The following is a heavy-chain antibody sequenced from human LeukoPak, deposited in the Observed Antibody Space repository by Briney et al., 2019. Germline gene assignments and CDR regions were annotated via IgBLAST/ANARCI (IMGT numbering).Heavy chain of an antibody. V-gene: IGHV4-4*07. D-gene: IGHD2-2*01. CDR3: AIEGARDDFVVVSPALDF. CDR1: NGSIGSYY. J-gene: IGHJ4*02. Sequence: SETLSLTCTVSNGSIGSYYWTWIRQTAGKGLEWIGRIHRTGSTNYNPSLTSRVIMSVDTSKNQFSLRLTSLTAADTAVYYCAIEGARDDFVVVSPALDFWGLGTLVNVSS. CDR2: IHRTGST.